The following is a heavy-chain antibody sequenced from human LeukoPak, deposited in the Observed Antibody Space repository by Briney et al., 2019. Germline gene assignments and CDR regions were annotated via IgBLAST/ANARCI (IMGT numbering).Heavy chain of an antibody. D-gene: IGHD2-21*01. Sequence: GGSLRLSCAASGFTFSSYGMHWVRQAPGKGLEWVAVIWYDGSNKYYADSVKGRFTISRDNSEKTLHLQMNSLRVEDTATYYCVKVSYDIVVTKNRIPKLSWLDPWGQGVLVAVSS. V-gene: IGHV3-33*06. CDR2: IWYDGSNK. J-gene: IGHJ5*02. CDR3: VKVSYDIVVTKNRIPKLSWLDP. CDR1: GFTFSSYG.